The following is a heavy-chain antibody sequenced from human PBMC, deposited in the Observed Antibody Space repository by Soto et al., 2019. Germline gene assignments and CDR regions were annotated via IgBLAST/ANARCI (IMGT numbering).Heavy chain of an antibody. CDR2: INAHSGGT. CDR1: GFSFTGYY. D-gene: IGHD6-6*01. CDR3: AKDFTRQLAYWLDP. J-gene: IGHJ5*02. Sequence: QVQLVQSGAAVKKPGASVKVSCKASGFSFTGYYIHCLRQAPGQGLEWMGWINAHSGGTEYAQKFQGRVTLTRDTSIATAYLTLTSLTSDDTAIYYCAKDFTRQLAYWLDPWGQGTQVTVSS. V-gene: IGHV1-2*02.